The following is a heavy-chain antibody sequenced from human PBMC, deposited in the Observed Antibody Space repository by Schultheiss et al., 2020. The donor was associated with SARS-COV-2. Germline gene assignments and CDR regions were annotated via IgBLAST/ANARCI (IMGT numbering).Heavy chain of an antibody. CDR3: ARDSEFRHFWST. D-gene: IGHD3-3*02. Sequence: ASVKVSCKASEYTFTGYYMHWVRQAPGQGLEWMGWISAYNGNTNYAQKFQGRVTMTRDTSISTAYMELSRLRSDDTAVYYCARDSEFRHFWSTWGQGTLVTVSS. V-gene: IGHV1-2*02. CDR1: EYTFTGYY. CDR2: ISAYNGNT. J-gene: IGHJ5*02.